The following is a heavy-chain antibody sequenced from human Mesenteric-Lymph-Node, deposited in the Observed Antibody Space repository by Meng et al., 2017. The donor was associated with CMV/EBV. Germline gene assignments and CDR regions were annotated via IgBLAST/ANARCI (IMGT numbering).Heavy chain of an antibody. V-gene: IGHV3-30*02. J-gene: IGHJ4*02. CDR3: ARSVGQLAFDY. CDR1: GFTFSSYG. CDR2: IRYDGSNK. D-gene: IGHD6-6*01. Sequence: GESLKISCAASGFTFSSYGMHWVRQAPGKGLEWVAFIRYDGSNKYYADSVKGRFTISRDNAKNSLYLQMNSLRAEDTAVYYCARSVGQLAFDYWGPGTLVTVSS.